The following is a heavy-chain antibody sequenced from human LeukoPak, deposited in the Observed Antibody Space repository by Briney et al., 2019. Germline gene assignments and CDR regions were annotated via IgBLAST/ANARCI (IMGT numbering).Heavy chain of an antibody. D-gene: IGHD3-10*01. V-gene: IGHV4-4*07. CDR1: GGSISSYY. CDR2: IYTSGST. Sequence: SETLTLTCTVSGGSISSYYWSWIRQPAGKGLEWIGRIYTSGSTNYNPSLKSRVTISVDTSKNQFSLKLSSVTAADTAVYYCAREDHYYGSGVGYFDYWGQGTLVTVSS. CDR3: AREDHYYGSGVGYFDY. J-gene: IGHJ4*02.